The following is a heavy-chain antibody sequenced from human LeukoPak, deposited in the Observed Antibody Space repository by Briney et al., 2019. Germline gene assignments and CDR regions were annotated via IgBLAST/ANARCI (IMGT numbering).Heavy chain of an antibody. CDR2: INPNSGGT. J-gene: IGHJ4*02. CDR3: ARVRSYGHDFDY. V-gene: IGHV1-2*02. CDR1: GYTFTGYC. Sequence: ASVKVSCKASGYTFTGYCMHWVRQAPGQGLEWMGWINPNSGGTNYAQKFQGRVTMTRDTSISTAYMELSRLRSDDTAVYYCARVRSYGHDFDYWGQGTLVTVSS. D-gene: IGHD1-26*01.